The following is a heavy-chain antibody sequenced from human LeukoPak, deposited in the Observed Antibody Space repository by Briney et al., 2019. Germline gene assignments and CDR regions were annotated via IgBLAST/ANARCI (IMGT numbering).Heavy chain of an antibody. CDR1: GGSISSYC. Sequence: SETLSLTCTVSGGSISSYCWSWIRQPPGKGLEWIGYIYYSGSTNYNPSLKSRVTISVDTSKNQFSLKLSSVTAADTAVYYCARTVQYYYGSGSIGNTYYFDYWGQGTLVTVSS. CDR3: ARTVQYYYGSGSIGNTYYFDY. D-gene: IGHD3-10*01. V-gene: IGHV4-59*08. CDR2: IYYSGST. J-gene: IGHJ4*02.